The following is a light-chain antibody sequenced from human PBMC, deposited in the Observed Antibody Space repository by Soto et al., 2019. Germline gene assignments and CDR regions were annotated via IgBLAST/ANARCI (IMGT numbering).Light chain of an antibody. V-gene: IGKV1-9*01. J-gene: IGKJ1*01. CDR1: QDMNTY. CDR2: DAS. Sequence: DMQLTQSPPFLSASVGDRFTISCRASQDMNTYIAWYQQKPGKAPKLLIYDASTLESGVPSRFRGSGSGTEFTLTISSLQPDDFATYYCQQYKTYSWTFGQGTTGDIK. CDR3: QQYKTYSWT.